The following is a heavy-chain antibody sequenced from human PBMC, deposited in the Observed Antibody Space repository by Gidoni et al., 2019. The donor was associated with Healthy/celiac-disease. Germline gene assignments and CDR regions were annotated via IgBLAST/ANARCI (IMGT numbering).Heavy chain of an antibody. V-gene: IGHV5-51*01. CDR3: ARHIGAARTVAKRGNWFDP. Sequence: GAEVKKPGESLKISCKGSGYSFTSYWIGWVRQMPGKGLEWMGIIYPGDSDTRYSPPFQGQVTISADKSISTAYLQWSSLKASDTAMYYCARHIGAARTVAKRGNWFDPWGQGTLVTVSS. D-gene: IGHD6-25*01. CDR2: IYPGDSDT. J-gene: IGHJ5*02. CDR1: GYSFTSYW.